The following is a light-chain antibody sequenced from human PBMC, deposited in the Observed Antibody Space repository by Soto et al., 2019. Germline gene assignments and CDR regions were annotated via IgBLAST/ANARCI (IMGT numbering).Light chain of an antibody. CDR3: SSYTSDSSYV. CDR1: SSDVGLYDY. CDR2: AVS. Sequence: QSVLTQPASVSGSPGQSITISCTGTSSDVGLYDYVSWYQQHPGKAPQLMIYAVSNRPSGVSNRFSASKSGNTASLFISGPQAEDEADYYCSSYTSDSSYVFGSGTKVTAL. J-gene: IGLJ1*01. V-gene: IGLV2-14*01.